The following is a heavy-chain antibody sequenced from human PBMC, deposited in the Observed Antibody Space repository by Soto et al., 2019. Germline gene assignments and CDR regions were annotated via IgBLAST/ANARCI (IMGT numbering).Heavy chain of an antibody. D-gene: IGHD1-26*01. CDR1: SGSFIGYY. CDR3: ARGRAEATTTMDV. CDR2: INHSGST. V-gene: IGHV4-34*01. Sequence: SATLSLTGAVYSGSFIGYYWSWVRQPPGKGLEWIGEINHSGSTNYNPSLKSRVTISVDTSKNQFSLKLSSVTAADTAVYYCARGRAEATTTMDVWGQGTTVTVSS. J-gene: IGHJ6*02.